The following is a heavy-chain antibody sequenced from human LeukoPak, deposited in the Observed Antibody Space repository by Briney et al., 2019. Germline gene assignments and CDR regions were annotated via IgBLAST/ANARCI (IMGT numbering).Heavy chain of an antibody. CDR1: GYTFTSYD. J-gene: IGHJ6*03. D-gene: IGHD4-11*01. V-gene: IGHV1-8*01. CDR3: ARGDYSNNIKYYYYYMDV. CDR2: MNPNSGNT. Sequence: ASVKVSCKASGYTFTSYDINWVRQATGQGLEWMGWMNPNSGNTGYAQKFQGRVTMTRDTSISTAYMELSRLRSDDTAVYYCARGDYSNNIKYYYYYMDVWGKGTTVTVSS.